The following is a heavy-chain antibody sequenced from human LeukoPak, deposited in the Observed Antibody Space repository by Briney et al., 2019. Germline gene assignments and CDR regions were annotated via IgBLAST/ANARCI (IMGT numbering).Heavy chain of an antibody. CDR3: ARHWETSSWYVDY. CDR1: GGSISSYC. CDR2: ISYNGGT. D-gene: IGHD6-13*01. J-gene: IGHJ4*02. V-gene: IGHV4-59*08. Sequence: SETLSLTCTVSGGSISSYCWSWIRQPPGKGLEGIGYISYNGGTNYNPSLKSRVTISVDTSKNHLSLRLSSVTAADTAVYYCARHWETSSWYVDYWGRGTLVTVSS.